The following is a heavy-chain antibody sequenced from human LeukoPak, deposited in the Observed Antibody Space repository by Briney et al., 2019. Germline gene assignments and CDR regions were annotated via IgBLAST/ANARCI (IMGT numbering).Heavy chain of an antibody. D-gene: IGHD6-19*01. CDR1: GFTFDDYA. CDR2: ISWNSGSI. V-gene: IGHV3-9*01. CDR3: AKDYASGWLNLYFDY. Sequence: GGSLRLSCAASGFTFDDYAMHWVRQAPGKGLEWVSGISWNSGSIGYADSVKGRFTISRDNAKNSPYLQMNSLRAEDTALYYCAKDYASGWLNLYFDYWGQGTLVTVSS. J-gene: IGHJ4*02.